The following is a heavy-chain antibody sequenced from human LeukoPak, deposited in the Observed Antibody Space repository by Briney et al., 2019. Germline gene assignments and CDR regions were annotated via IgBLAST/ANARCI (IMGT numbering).Heavy chain of an antibody. V-gene: IGHV1-69*06. CDR3: AREVLSVTAPGGMDV. J-gene: IGHJ6*03. D-gene: IGHD2-21*02. Sequence: GASVKVSCKACGYTFTSYDINWVRQVTGQGLEWMGGIIPIFGTANYAQKFQGRVTITADKSTSTAYMELSSLRSEDTAVYYCAREVLSVTAPGGMDVWGKGTTVTVSS. CDR2: IIPIFGTA. CDR1: GYTFTSYD.